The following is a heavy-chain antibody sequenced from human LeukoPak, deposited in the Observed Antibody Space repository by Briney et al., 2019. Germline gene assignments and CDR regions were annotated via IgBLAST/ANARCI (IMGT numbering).Heavy chain of an antibody. CDR2: ISHDGSNK. D-gene: IGHD3-10*01. V-gene: IGHV3-30*18. Sequence: GGSLRLSCAASGFTFSSYGMHWVCQAPGKGLEWVALISHDGSNKYYADSVKGRFTISRDNSKNTLYLQMHSLRAEDTAVYYCAKEEYYYGSGSLDYWGQGTLVTVSS. J-gene: IGHJ4*02. CDR3: AKEEYYYGSGSLDY. CDR1: GFTFSSYG.